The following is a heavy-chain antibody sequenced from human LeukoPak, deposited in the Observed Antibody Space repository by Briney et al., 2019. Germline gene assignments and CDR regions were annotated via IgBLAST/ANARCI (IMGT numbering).Heavy chain of an antibody. CDR3: AKGPYSSGWYFCDY. J-gene: IGHJ4*02. Sequence: PGGSLRLYCAASGFTFTTYWMTWLRQAPGKGLEGVANIKQEGSDKYYADSVKGRFTISRDNSKNTLYLQMNSLRAEDTAVYYCAKGPYSSGWYFCDYWGQGTLVTVSS. CDR1: GFTFTTYW. V-gene: IGHV3-7*03. D-gene: IGHD6-19*01. CDR2: IKQEGSDK.